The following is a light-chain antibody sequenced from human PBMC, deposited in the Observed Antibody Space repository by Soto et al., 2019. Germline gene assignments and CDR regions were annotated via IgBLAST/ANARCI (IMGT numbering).Light chain of an antibody. CDR1: QSISSY. CDR3: QQSYSTPLT. V-gene: IGKV1-39*01. J-gene: IGKJ4*01. CDR2: AAS. Sequence: DIQMTQSPSSLSASVGDRVTITCRASQSISSYLNWYQQKPGKAPKLLIYAASSVQSGVPSSFSGSGSGTDFTLTISSLQPEDFATYDCQQSYSTPLTFGGGTKVEIK.